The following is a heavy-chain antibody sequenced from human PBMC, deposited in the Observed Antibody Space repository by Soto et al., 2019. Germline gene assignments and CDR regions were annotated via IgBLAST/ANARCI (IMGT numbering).Heavy chain of an antibody. CDR3: ARGRAYGDCFDY. D-gene: IGHD4-17*01. J-gene: IGHJ4*02. CDR2: INHSGST. CDR1: GGSFSGYY. Sequence: SETLSLTCAVYGGSFSGYYWSWIRQPPGKGLEWIGEINHSGSTNYNPSLKSRVTISVDTSKNQFSLKLSSVTAADTAVYYCARGRAYGDCFDYWGQGTLVTVSS. V-gene: IGHV4-34*01.